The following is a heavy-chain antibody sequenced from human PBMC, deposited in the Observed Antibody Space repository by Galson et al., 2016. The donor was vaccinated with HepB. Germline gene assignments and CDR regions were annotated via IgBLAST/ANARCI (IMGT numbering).Heavy chain of an antibody. J-gene: IGHJ4*02. CDR2: IYYSGST. CDR3: ARVRITGRTFPFDY. D-gene: IGHD1/OR15-1a*01. V-gene: IGHV4-31*03. Sequence: TLSLTCTVSGGSFNTESSYWSWIRQHPGKGLEWIGYIYYSGSTFYNPSLKSRVTISLDTSKNQFSLRLSSVTAADTAIYYGARVRITGRTFPFDYWGQGTLITGSS. CDR1: GGSFNTESSY.